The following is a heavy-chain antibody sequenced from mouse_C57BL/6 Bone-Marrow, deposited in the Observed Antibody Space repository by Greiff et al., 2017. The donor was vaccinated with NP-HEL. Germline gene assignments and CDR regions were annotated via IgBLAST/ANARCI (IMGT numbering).Heavy chain of an antibody. J-gene: IGHJ2*01. CDR3: AREEKGSTMITTFFDY. V-gene: IGHV1-81*01. Sequence: VQLQQSGAELARPGASVKLSCKASGYTFTSYGISWVKQRTGQGLEWIGEIYPRSGNTYYNEKFKGKATLTADKSSSTAYMELRSLTSDDSAVYFCAREEKGSTMITTFFDYWGQGTTLTVSS. D-gene: IGHD2-4*01. CDR2: IYPRSGNT. CDR1: GYTFTSYG.